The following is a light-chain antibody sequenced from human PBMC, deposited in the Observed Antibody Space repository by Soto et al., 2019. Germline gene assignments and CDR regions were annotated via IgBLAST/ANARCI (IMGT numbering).Light chain of an antibody. V-gene: IGKV3-20*01. CDR1: QSISRY. CDR2: GAS. Sequence: IVLTQSPGTLSLSPGERTTLSCRASQSISRYLAWYQQKPGQGPRLLIYGASSRATGTPDRFSGSGSGTDFTLTINRLEPEDFALYYCQQHGSSHQTFGHRTXV. CDR3: QQHGSSHQT. J-gene: IGKJ1*01.